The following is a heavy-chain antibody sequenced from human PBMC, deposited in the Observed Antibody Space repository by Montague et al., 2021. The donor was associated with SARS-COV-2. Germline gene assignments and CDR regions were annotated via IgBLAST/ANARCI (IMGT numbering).Heavy chain of an antibody. CDR3: ARGDHPQSGSWYFFDT. D-gene: IGHD6-13*01. Sequence: TLSLTCTVSGGSISSGGYYWSWIRQHPGKGLEWIGYIYYSGSTYYNPSLKSRVTISIDTSQNQFSLKLNSLTAADTAVYYCARGDHPQSGSWYFFDTWGQGALVTVSS. V-gene: IGHV4-31*03. CDR2: IYYSGST. CDR1: GGSISSGGYY. J-gene: IGHJ4*02.